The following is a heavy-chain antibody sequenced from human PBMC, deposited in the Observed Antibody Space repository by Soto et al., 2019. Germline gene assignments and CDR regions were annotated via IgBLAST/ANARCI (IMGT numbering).Heavy chain of an antibody. Sequence: EVQLLESGGGLVQPGGSLRLSCAASGFTFSNYAMTWVRQAPGKGLEWVSTISGSGDNTYYADSVRGRFTISRDNSKNTLYLQMNSLRADDTAVYYCAKRPVAARHTDSWGQGTLVTVSS. J-gene: IGHJ4*02. CDR2: ISGSGDNT. CDR3: AKRPVAARHTDS. D-gene: IGHD6-6*01. CDR1: GFTFSNYA. V-gene: IGHV3-23*01.